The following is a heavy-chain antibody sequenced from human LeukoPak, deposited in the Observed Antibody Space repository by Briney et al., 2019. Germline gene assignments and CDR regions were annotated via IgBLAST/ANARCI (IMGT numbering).Heavy chain of an antibody. V-gene: IGHV3-33*01. Sequence: GGSLRLSCAASGFTFSSYGMHWVRQAPGKGLEWVAVIWYDGSNKYYADSVKGRFTISRDSSKNTLYLQMNSLRAEDTAVYYCARDIAARALDYWGQGTLVTVSS. CDR1: GFTFSSYG. CDR3: ARDIAARALDY. CDR2: IWYDGSNK. J-gene: IGHJ4*02. D-gene: IGHD6-6*01.